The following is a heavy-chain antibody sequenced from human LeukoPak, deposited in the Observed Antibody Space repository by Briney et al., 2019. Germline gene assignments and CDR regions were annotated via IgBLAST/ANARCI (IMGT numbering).Heavy chain of an antibody. CDR3: ASPYYYDSSGYLPPLGY. J-gene: IGHJ4*02. V-gene: IGHV3-48*03. CDR2: ISSSGSTI. Sequence: KPGRSLRLSCAASGFTFSTSTMNWVRQAPGKGLEWVSYISSSGSTIYYADSVKGRFTISRDNAKNSLYLQMNSLRAEDTAVYYCASPYYYDSSGYLPPLGYWGQGTLVTVSS. CDR1: GFTFSTST. D-gene: IGHD3-22*01.